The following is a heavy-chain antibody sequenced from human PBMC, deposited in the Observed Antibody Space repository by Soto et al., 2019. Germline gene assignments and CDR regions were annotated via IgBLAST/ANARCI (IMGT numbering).Heavy chain of an antibody. D-gene: IGHD4-17*01. J-gene: IGHJ4*02. CDR1: GGSISSGGYY. CDR3: AREFVTTVLDY. Sequence: SETLSLTCTVSGGSISSGGYYWSWIRQHPGKGLEWIGYIYYSGSTYYNPSLKSRVTISVDTSKNQFSLKLSSVTAADTAVYYCAREFVTTVLDYWGQGTLVTVSS. CDR2: IYYSGST. V-gene: IGHV4-31*03.